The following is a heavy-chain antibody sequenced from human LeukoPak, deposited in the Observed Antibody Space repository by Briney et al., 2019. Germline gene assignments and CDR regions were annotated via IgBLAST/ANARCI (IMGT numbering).Heavy chain of an antibody. J-gene: IGHJ4*02. Sequence: PGGSLRLSCAASGFTFSNAWMSWVRQAPGKGLEWVGRIKSKTDGGTTDYAAPVKGRFTISRDDSKNTLYLQMNSLKTEDTAVYCCTTVRRAVAGPIDYWGQGTLVTVSS. CDR2: IKSKTDGGTT. CDR1: GFTFSNAW. V-gene: IGHV3-15*01. D-gene: IGHD6-19*01. CDR3: TTVRRAVAGPIDY.